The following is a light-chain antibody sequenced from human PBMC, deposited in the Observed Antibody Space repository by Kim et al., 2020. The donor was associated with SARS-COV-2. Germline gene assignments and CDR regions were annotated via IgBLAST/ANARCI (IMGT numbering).Light chain of an antibody. V-gene: IGKV1-9*01. J-gene: IGKJ4*01. Sequence: ASVGDRVTITCRASHVIRSYLSWFQQKPGKAPKLLIYAASTLQTGVPSRFSGSGSGTDYTLAISSLQPEDFATYFCQHLNAYPLTFGGGTKVDIK. CDR3: QHLNAYPLT. CDR1: HVIRSY. CDR2: AAS.